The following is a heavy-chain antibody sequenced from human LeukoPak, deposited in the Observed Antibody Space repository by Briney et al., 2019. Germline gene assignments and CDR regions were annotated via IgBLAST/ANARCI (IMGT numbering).Heavy chain of an antibody. CDR2: ISWNSGSI. Sequence: GRSLRLSCAASGFTFDDYAMHWVRHAPGKGLEWVSGISWNSGSIGYADSVKGRFTISRDNAKNSLYLQMNSLRAEDTALYYCAKDDRIAAAGDRPNWFDPWGQGTLVTVSS. J-gene: IGHJ5*02. CDR3: AKDDRIAAAGDRPNWFDP. CDR1: GFTFDDYA. D-gene: IGHD6-13*01. V-gene: IGHV3-9*01.